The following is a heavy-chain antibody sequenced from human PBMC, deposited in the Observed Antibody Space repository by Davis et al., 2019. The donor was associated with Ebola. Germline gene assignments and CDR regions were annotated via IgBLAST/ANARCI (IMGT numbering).Heavy chain of an antibody. J-gene: IGHJ6*04. Sequence: HSQTLSLTCAIPGDSVSTAGWNWIRQPPSTALEWPGRTYYKSKWYNDYAASVKSRITINPDTSKNQFSLQLNSVTPEDTALYFCARGWLRGGMDVWDKGTTVTVSS. V-gene: IGHV6-1*01. CDR3: ARGWLRGGMDV. CDR1: GDSVSTAG. D-gene: IGHD5-12*01. CDR2: TYYKSKWYN.